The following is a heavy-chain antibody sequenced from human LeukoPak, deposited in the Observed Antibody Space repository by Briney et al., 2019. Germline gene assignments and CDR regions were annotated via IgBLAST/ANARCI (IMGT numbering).Heavy chain of an antibody. CDR2: ISSSGGTI. J-gene: IGHJ4*02. V-gene: IGHV3-48*03. CDR1: GFTFGDYA. Sequence: PGRSLRLSCTASGFTFGDYAMNWVRQAPGKGLEWVSYISSSGGTIYYADSLKGRFTISRDNAKNSLFLQMNSLRDEDTAVYYCARYGSGTSYITNYFDYWGQGTLVTVSS. D-gene: IGHD3-10*01. CDR3: ARYGSGTSYITNYFDY.